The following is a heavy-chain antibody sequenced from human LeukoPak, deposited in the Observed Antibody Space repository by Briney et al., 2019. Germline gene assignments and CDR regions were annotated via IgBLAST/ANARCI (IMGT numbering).Heavy chain of an antibody. D-gene: IGHD3-16*01. Sequence: GGSLRLSCAASGFTFSSYSMNWVRQAPGKGLEWVSSISSSSTYIYYADSVKGRFTISRDNSKNTLYLQMKSLRAEDTAVYYCARDLGGEGDYWGQGTLVTVSS. J-gene: IGHJ4*02. CDR1: GFTFSSYS. CDR2: ISSSSTYI. CDR3: ARDLGGEGDY. V-gene: IGHV3-21*01.